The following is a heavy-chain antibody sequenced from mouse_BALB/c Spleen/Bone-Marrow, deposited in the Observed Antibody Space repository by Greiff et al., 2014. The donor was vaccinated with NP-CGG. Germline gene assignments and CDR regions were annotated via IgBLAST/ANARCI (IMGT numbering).Heavy chain of an antibody. CDR2: INPESSTI. J-gene: IGHJ2*01. Sequence: VQLKESGGGLVQPGGSLKLSCTASGFDFSRYWMSWVRQAPGKGLQWIGEINPESSTINYTPSLKDKSIISRDNAKNTLYLQMSKVRSEDTALYYCTRLTYYGLSDYWGQGTTLTVSS. CDR1: GFDFSRYW. CDR3: TRLTYYGLSDY. D-gene: IGHD1-2*01. V-gene: IGHV4-1*02.